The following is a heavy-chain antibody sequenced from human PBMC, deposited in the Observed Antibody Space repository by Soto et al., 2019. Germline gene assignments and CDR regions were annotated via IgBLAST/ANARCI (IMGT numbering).Heavy chain of an antibody. CDR1: GGSISSGGYY. D-gene: IGHD6-13*01. J-gene: IGHJ6*02. CDR2: IYYSGST. CDR3: AREKSVKSSSWYYYYGMDV. V-gene: IGHV4-31*03. Sequence: PSETLSLTCTVSGGSISSGGYYLSWIRQHPGKGLEWIGYIYYSGSTYYNPSLKSRVTISVDTSKNQFSLKLSSVTAADTAVYYCAREKSVKSSSWYYYYGMDVWGQGTTVTVSS.